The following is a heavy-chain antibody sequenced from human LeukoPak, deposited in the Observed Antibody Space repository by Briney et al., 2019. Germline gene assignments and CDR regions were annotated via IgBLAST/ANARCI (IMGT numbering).Heavy chain of an antibody. CDR1: GGSISPYQ. Sequence: SETLSLTCTVSGGSISPYQWSWIRQSAGKGLEWIGLIRNSGSADYNPSLKSRVTLSIDTSKSQISLRLTSVTAADTAVYYCATGSYSGGFDKWGQGTLVIVSS. CDR2: IRNSGSA. D-gene: IGHD2-8*02. J-gene: IGHJ4*02. V-gene: IGHV4-4*07. CDR3: ATGSYSGGFDK.